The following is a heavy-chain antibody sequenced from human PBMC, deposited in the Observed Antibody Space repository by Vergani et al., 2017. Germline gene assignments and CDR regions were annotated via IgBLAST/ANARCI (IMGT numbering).Heavy chain of an antibody. CDR2: IRNKANDYTT. J-gene: IGHJ3*02. D-gene: IGHD1-1*01. V-gene: IGHV3-72*01. CDR3: VRVKGSNWNDHLYDS. CDR1: GFIFSDHY. Sequence: EVQVVDSGGGLVQPGGSLRLSCAASGFIFSDHYMDWVRQAPGKGLEWVGRIRNKANDYTTQYAASVKGRFTISRDDSKSYLYLQMNSLQTEDTALYYCVRVKGSNWNDHLYDSWGQGTLVTVSS.